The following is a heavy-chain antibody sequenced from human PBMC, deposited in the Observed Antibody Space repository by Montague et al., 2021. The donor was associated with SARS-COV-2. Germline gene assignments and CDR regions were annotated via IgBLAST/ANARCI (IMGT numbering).Heavy chain of an antibody. V-gene: IGHV4-39*01. D-gene: IGHD2-2*01. Sequence: SETLSLTCTVSGGSTSSSSYYWGWIRQPPGKGLEWIGSIYYSGSAYYNPSLKSRVTISVDTSKNQFPLKLSSVTAADTAVYYCARHLVYCSSTSCYEGRFDPWGQGTLVTVSS. CDR2: IYYSGSA. CDR1: GGSTSSSSYY. J-gene: IGHJ5*02. CDR3: ARHLVYCSSTSCYEGRFDP.